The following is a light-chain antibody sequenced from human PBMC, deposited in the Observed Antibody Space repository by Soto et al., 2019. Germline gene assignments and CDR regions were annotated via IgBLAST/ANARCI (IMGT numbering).Light chain of an antibody. CDR3: QQANSFLGFT. V-gene: IGKV1-12*01. CDR2: AAS. CDR1: QGISNW. Sequence: DIQMTQSPSSVSASVGDRVTITCRASQGISNWLAWYQQKPGKAPKLLIYAASSLQGGVSSRFSGSGSGTDFILTISSLQPEDFATYYCQQANSFLGFTFGPGTKVDIK. J-gene: IGKJ3*01.